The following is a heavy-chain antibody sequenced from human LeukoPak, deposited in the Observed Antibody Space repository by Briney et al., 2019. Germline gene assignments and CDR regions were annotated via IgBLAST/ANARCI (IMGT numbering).Heavy chain of an antibody. V-gene: IGHV4-34*01. Sequence: SETLSLTCAVYGGSFSGYYWSWIRQPPGKGLEWIGEINQSGSTNYNPSLKSRVTISVDTSKNQFSLKLSSVTAADTAVHYCARGPPWFGEVRGYYYGMDVWGQGTTVTVSS. CDR2: INQSGST. CDR1: GGSFSGYY. D-gene: IGHD3-10*01. CDR3: ARGPPWFGEVRGYYYGMDV. J-gene: IGHJ6*02.